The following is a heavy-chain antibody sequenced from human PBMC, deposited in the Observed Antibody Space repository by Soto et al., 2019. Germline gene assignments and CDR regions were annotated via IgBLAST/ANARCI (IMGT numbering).Heavy chain of an antibody. D-gene: IGHD3-10*01. CDR2: IYYSGST. CDR1: GGSISSISYY. CDR3: ARLVKGEPDSGYYYYGMDV. Sequence: PSQTLSLTCTLAGGSISSISYYWGWIRQPPGKGLEWIGSIYYSGSTYYNPSLKSRVTISVDTSKNKVSLKLSSVRAEDTAVYYCARLVKGEPDSGYYYYGMDVWGQGTTVTVSS. V-gene: IGHV4-39*01. J-gene: IGHJ6*02.